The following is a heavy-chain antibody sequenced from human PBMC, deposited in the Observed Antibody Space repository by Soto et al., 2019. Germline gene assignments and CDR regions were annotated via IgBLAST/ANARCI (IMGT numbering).Heavy chain of an antibody. V-gene: IGHV3-74*01. CDR1: GFTFSSYW. J-gene: IGHJ4*02. D-gene: IGHD2-15*01. Sequence: GGSLRLSCAASGFTFSSYWMHWVRQAPGKGLVWVSRINSDGSSTSYADSVKGRFTISRDNAKNTLYLQMNSLRTEDTAVYYCARDVQEISSGGSCYFCGGLDYWGQGTLVTVSS. CDR3: ARDVQEISSGGSCYFCGGLDY. CDR2: INSDGSST.